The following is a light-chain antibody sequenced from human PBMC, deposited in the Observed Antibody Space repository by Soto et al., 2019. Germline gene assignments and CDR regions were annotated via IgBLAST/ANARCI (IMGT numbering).Light chain of an antibody. CDR3: SSYTSSSPRA. J-gene: IGLJ1*01. CDR1: SSDVGAYDF. V-gene: IGLV2-14*03. CDR2: EVS. Sequence: QSVLTQPASVSGSPGQSITISCTGTSSDVGAYDFVSWYQKHPDKAPKLMIYEVSNRPSGVSNRFSGSKSVNTATLTISGLQVEDEADYYCSSYTSSSPRAFGTGTKVTVL.